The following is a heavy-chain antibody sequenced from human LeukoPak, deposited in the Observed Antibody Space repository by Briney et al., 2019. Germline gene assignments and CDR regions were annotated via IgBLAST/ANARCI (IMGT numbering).Heavy chain of an antibody. D-gene: IGHD3-3*01. Sequence: ASVKVSCKASGYTFTSYAMYWVRQAPGQGLEWMGWINTNTGNPTYAQGFTGRFVFSLDTSVSTAYLQISSLKAEDTAVYYCARDGRWGEAEWLFPWGVYGMDVWGQGPRSPSP. CDR2: INTNTGNP. J-gene: IGHJ6*02. CDR1: GYTFTSYA. CDR3: ARDGRWGEAEWLFPWGVYGMDV. V-gene: IGHV7-4-1*02.